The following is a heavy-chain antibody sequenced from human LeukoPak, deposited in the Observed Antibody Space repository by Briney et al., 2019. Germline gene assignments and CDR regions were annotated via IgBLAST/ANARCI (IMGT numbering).Heavy chain of an antibody. CDR2: INPNSGGT. J-gene: IGHJ4*02. V-gene: IGHV1-2*02. CDR3: ARDESGGSGSSRFDY. Sequence: ASVKVSCKASGYTCTGYYMHWVRQAPGQGLEWMGWINPNSGGTNYAQKFQGRVTMTRDTSISTAYMELSRLRSDDTAVYYCARDESGGSGSSRFDYWGQGTLVTVSS. D-gene: IGHD3-10*01. CDR1: GYTCTGYY.